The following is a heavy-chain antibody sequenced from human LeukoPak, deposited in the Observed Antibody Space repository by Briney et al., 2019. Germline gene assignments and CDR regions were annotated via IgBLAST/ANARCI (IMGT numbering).Heavy chain of an antibody. D-gene: IGHD3-10*01. Sequence: GGSLRLSCAASGFTFSNYAMSWVRQAPGKGLEWVSGISGSGGTTFYADSVKGRFTISRDNSKNTLYLQMNSLRAEDTAVYYCAKNYYGPGTYYPEHYYGMDVWGQGTTVTVSS. CDR3: AKNYYGPGTYYPEHYYGMDV. J-gene: IGHJ6*02. CDR2: ISGSGGTT. CDR1: GFTFSNYA. V-gene: IGHV3-23*01.